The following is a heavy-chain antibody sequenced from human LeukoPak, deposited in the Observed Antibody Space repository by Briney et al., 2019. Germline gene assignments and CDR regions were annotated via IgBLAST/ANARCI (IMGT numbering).Heavy chain of an antibody. Sequence: ASETLSLTCAVYGGSFSGYYWSWIRQPPGKGLEWIGYIYYSGSTNYNPSLKSRVTISVDTSKNQFSLKLNSVTAADTAVYYCARDSSGWSRLDYWGQGTLVTVSS. CDR1: GGSFSGYY. V-gene: IGHV4-59*01. J-gene: IGHJ4*02. D-gene: IGHD6-19*01. CDR3: ARDSSGWSRLDY. CDR2: IYYSGST.